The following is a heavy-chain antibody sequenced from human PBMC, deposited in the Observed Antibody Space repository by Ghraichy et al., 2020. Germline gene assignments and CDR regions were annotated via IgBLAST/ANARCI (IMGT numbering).Heavy chain of an antibody. CDR1: GGSFSGYY. V-gene: IGHV4-34*01. D-gene: IGHD2-2*01. J-gene: IGHJ5*02. CDR2: INHSGST. Sequence: SQTLSLTCAVYGGSFSGYYWSWIRQPPGKGLESIGEINHSGSTNYNPSLKSRVTISVDTSKNQFSLKLSSVTAADTAVYYCARRHDIVVVPAAIPNWFDPWGQGTLVTVSS. CDR3: ARRHDIVVVPAAIPNWFDP.